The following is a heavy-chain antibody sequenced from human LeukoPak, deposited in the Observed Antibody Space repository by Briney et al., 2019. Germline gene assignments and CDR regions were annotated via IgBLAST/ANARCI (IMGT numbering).Heavy chain of an antibody. Sequence: GGSLRLSCAASGFTFSSYWMSWVRQAPGKGLEWVANIKQDGSEKYYVDSVKGRFTISRDNAKNSLYLQMNSLRAEDTAAYYCTTLALVTWATGGYWGQGTLVTVSS. CDR3: TTLALVTWATGGY. J-gene: IGHJ4*02. D-gene: IGHD5-18*01. CDR2: IKQDGSEK. V-gene: IGHV3-7*03. CDR1: GFTFSSYW.